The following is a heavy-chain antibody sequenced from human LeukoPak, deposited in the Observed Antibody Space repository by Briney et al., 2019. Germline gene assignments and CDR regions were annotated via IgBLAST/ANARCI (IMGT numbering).Heavy chain of an antibody. CDR1: GFTFSNHG. V-gene: IGHV3-33*01. Sequence: GGSQTLFCAASGFTFSNHGMHWVRQAPGKGLEWVAVIWYDGSNKYYADSVKGRFTISRDNSKNTLYLQMNSLRAEDTAMYYCARDRGVSYFDYWGERAQFSVSS. J-gene: IGHJ4*02. D-gene: IGHD3-10*01. CDR3: ARDRGVSYFDY. CDR2: IWYDGSNK.